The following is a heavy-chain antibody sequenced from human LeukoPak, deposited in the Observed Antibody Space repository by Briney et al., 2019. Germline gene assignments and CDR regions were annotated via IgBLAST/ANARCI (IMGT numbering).Heavy chain of an antibody. CDR1: GFTFSDFY. CDR2: ISQSGSDI. Sequence: GGSLRLSCAASGFTFSDFYMSWIRQAPGKGLEWISYISQSGSDINYADSVRGRFTVSRDNAKNSLYLQMNSLRGEDTAVYYCATTARDGAHWGQGTLVTVSS. CDR3: ATTARDGAH. V-gene: IGHV3-11*01. J-gene: IGHJ4*02. D-gene: IGHD4/OR15-4a*01.